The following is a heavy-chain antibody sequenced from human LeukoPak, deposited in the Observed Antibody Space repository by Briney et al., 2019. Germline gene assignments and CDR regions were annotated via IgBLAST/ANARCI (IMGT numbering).Heavy chain of an antibody. CDR2: IYYSGNT. CDR1: GYSISSGYY. V-gene: IGHV4-38-2*02. CDR3: ARGPPYYSGSIWFDP. J-gene: IGHJ5*02. Sequence: TSETLSLTCTVSGYSISSGYYWAWIRQPPGKGLEWIGSIYYSGNTYYNPSLKSRVTISLDTSKNQFSLKLSSVTAADTAVYYCARGPPYYSGSIWFDPWGQGTLVTVAS. D-gene: IGHD3-10*01.